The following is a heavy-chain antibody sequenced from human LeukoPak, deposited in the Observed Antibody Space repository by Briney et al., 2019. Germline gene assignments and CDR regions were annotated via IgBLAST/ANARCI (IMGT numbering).Heavy chain of an antibody. Sequence: SETPSLTCAVYGGSFSGYYWSWIRQHPGKGLEWIGYIYYSGSTYYNPSLKSRVTISVDTSKNQFSLKLSSVTAADTAVYYCARGIYDFWSGYHPFDYWGQGTLVTVSS. D-gene: IGHD3-3*01. V-gene: IGHV4-31*11. CDR3: ARGIYDFWSGYHPFDY. CDR1: GGSFSGYY. CDR2: IYYSGST. J-gene: IGHJ4*02.